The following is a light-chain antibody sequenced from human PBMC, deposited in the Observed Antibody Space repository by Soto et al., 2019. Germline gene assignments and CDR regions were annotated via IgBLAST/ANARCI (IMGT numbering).Light chain of an antibody. V-gene: IGLV2-14*01. CDR2: DVS. J-gene: IGLJ2*01. Sequence: QSVLTQPASVSGSPGQSITISCTGTSSDVGGYNYVSWYHQHPGKAPKLMIYDVSNRPSGVSNRFSGSKSGNTASLTISGLQAEDEADYYCSSYTSSSTLDVVFGGGTQLTVL. CDR3: SSYTSSSTLDVV. CDR1: SSDVGGYNY.